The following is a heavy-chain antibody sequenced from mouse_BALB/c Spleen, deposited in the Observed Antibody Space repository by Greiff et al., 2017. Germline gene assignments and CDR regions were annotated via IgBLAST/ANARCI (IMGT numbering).Heavy chain of an antibody. Sequence: VQLQQPGAELVKPGTSVKLSCKASGYNFTSYWINWVKLRPGQGLEWIGDIYPGSGSTNYNEKFKSKATLTVDTSSSTAYMQRSSLASEDTALYDCARWFLYAMDYWGQGTSVTVSS. CDR2: IYPGSGST. CDR3: ARWFLYAMDY. J-gene: IGHJ4*01. CDR1: GYNFTSYW. D-gene: IGHD2-2*01. V-gene: IGHV1-55*01.